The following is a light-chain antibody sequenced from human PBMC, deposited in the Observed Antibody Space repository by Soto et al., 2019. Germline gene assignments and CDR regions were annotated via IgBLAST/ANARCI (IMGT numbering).Light chain of an antibody. V-gene: IGLV3-21*02. CDR1: NIGSKS. CDR2: DGG. CDR3: QVWDRTSDHSYV. Sequence: SYELTQPPSVSVAPGQTARITCGGDNIGSKSVHWYQQKPGQAPVLVVYDGGDRPSGIPARFSGSNSGNTATLTISRVDAGDEADYYCQVWDRTSDHSYVFGTGTQLTVL. J-gene: IGLJ1*01.